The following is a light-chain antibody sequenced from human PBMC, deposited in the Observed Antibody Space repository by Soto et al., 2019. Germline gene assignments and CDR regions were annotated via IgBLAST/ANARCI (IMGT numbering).Light chain of an antibody. V-gene: IGLV2-23*01. CDR1: SIDVGSYNL. CDR2: EGS. CDR3: CSYAGSSTS. J-gene: IGLJ1*01. Sequence: QSVLTQPASVSGSPGQSITISCTGTSIDVGSYNLVSWYQQHPGKAPKLMIYEGSKRPSGVSNRFSGSKSGNTASLTISGLQAGDEADYYSCSYAGSSTSFGTGTKVTVL.